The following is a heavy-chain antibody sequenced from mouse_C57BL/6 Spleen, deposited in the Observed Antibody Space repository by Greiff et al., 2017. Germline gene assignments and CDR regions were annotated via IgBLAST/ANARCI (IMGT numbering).Heavy chain of an antibody. D-gene: IGHD2-1*01. J-gene: IGHJ3*01. CDR1: GYTFTSYW. V-gene: IGHV1-5*01. CDR2: FYPGNSDT. CDR3: TRKGGNYKAWFAY. Sequence: VQLQQSGTVLARPGASVKMSCKTSGYTFTSYWMHWVKQRPGQGLEWIGAFYPGNSDTSYNQKFKGKAKLTAVTSASTAYMELSSLTNEDSAVYYCTRKGGNYKAWFAYWGQGTLVTVSA.